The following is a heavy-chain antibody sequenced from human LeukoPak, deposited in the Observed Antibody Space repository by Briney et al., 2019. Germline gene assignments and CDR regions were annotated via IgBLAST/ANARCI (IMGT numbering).Heavy chain of an antibody. J-gene: IGHJ4*02. Sequence: GGSLRLSCAASGFTFSSYSMNWVRRAPGKGLEWGSSISTSSSYIDYADSVKGRFTISRDNAKNSLYLQMNSLRAEDTAVYYCARDPDGTARNYFDYWGQGTLVTVSS. CDR1: GFTFSSYS. CDR3: ARDPDGTARNYFDY. CDR2: ISTSSSYI. V-gene: IGHV3-21*06. D-gene: IGHD1/OR15-1a*01.